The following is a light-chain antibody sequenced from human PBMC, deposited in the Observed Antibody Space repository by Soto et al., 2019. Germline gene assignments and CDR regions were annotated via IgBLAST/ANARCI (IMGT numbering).Light chain of an antibody. CDR1: QSISSW. CDR3: QLHNSYLHP. Sequence: DIRMTHSPSTLSASVVDRVTITCRASQSISSWLAWYQQKPGRAPKLLIYDASSLESGVPSRFSGSGSGTEFTLTISSLQPDDFATYYCQLHNSYLHPFGQGTKLQIK. CDR2: DAS. V-gene: IGKV1-5*01. J-gene: IGKJ2*01.